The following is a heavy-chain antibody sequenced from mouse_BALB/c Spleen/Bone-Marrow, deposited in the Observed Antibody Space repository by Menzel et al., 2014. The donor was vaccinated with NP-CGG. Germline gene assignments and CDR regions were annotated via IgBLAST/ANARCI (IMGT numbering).Heavy chain of an antibody. V-gene: IGHV1-81*01. CDR3: ARLDGNYRYAMDY. CDR1: GYTFTDYV. Sequence: QVQLQQSGPELVKPGASVKMSCNASGYTFTDYVITWVKQRTGQGLEWIGEIYPGSGSTYYNEKFKGKATLTADKSSNTAYMQLGSLTSVDSAVYFCARLDGNYRYAMDYWGQGTSVTVSS. J-gene: IGHJ4*01. D-gene: IGHD2-1*01. CDR2: IYPGSGST.